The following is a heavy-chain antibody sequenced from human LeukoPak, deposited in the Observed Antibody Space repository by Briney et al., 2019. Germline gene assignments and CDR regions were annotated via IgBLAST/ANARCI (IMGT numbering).Heavy chain of an antibody. CDR3: ARGWCSSTSCYIERVGAFDI. D-gene: IGHD2-2*02. V-gene: IGHV3-13*01. CDR2: IGTAGDT. CDR1: GFTFSSYD. Sequence: GGSLRLSCAASGFTFSSYDMHWVRQATGKGLEWVPAIGTAGDTYYPGSVKGRFTISRENAKNSLYLQMNSLRAEDTAVYYCARGWCSSTSCYIERVGAFDIWGQGTMVTVSS. J-gene: IGHJ3*02.